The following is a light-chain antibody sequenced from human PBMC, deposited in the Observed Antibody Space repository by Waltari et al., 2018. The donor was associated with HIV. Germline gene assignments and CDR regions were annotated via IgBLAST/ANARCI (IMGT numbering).Light chain of an antibody. CDR2: GAS. CDR1: QSVRRN. J-gene: IGKJ3*01. Sequence: EVVMTQSPATLSVSPGEPGTLSCRSSQSVRRNLAWYQQKPGQAPRLLIYGASTRATDIPARFSGSGSGTEFALTISSLQSEDFAIYYGQQYNNWPRFTFGPGTKVDIK. CDR3: QQYNNWPRFT. V-gene: IGKV3-15*01.